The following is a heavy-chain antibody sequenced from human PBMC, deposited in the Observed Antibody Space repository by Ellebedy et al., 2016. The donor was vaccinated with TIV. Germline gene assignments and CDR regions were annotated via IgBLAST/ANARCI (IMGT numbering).Heavy chain of an antibody. CDR3: ASLGDDISNMEQYYYYGMDV. CDR2: IIPIFGTA. V-gene: IGHV1-69*13. Sequence: SVKVSCXASGGTFSSYAISWVRQAPGQGLEWMGGIIPIFGTANYAQKFQGRVTITADESTSTAYMELSSLRSEDTAVYYCASLGDDISNMEQYYYYGMDVWGQGTTVTVSS. D-gene: IGHD3-9*01. J-gene: IGHJ6*02. CDR1: GGTFSSYA.